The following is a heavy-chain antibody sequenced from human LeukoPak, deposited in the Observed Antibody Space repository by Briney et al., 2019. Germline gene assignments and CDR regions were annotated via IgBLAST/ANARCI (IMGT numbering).Heavy chain of an antibody. CDR3: AKGGRGNGEVY. J-gene: IGHJ4*02. V-gene: IGHV3-7*01. CDR2: IKQDGSEK. Sequence: QPGGSLRLSCAVSGFTFSSYWMNWVRQAPGKGLEWVANIKQDGSEKNYVDSVKGRFTISRDNAKRSLFLQMNDLRAEDTAVYYCAKGGRGNGEVYWGQGTLVTVSS. CDR1: GFTFSSYW. D-gene: IGHD2-8*01.